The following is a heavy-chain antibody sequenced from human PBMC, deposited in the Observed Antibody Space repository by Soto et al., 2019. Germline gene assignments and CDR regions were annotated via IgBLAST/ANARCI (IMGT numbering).Heavy chain of an antibody. CDR1: GDSVSSNSAT. V-gene: IGHV6-1*01. J-gene: IGHJ3*01. CDR2: TYYRSKWYN. Sequence: SQPLSLTCAISGDSVSSNSATWNWIRQSPARGLEWLGRTYYRSKWYNDYAVSVTSRITINPDTSKNQFSLELGSVTPDDTAGYDGARDASPPIDEFDGWGPGRIETV. D-gene: IGHD3-16*01. CDR3: ARDASPPIDEFDG.